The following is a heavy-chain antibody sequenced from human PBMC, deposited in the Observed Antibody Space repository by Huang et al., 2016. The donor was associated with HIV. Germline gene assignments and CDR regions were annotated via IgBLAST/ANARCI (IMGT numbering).Heavy chain of an antibody. J-gene: IGHJ4*02. Sequence: QVQLVQSGAEVKKPGTSVKVSCKTSGYNFSSHALHWLRQAPGQRPEGMGWSNGGNGEKKYSQKFQGRVTITSDTSANIGYMELNSLLSEDTAVYYCARDPLDIRRHFDFWGQGSLVTVSS. CDR3: ARDPLDIRRHFDF. CDR2: SNGGNGEK. CDR1: GYNFSSHA. V-gene: IGHV1-3*01. D-gene: IGHD3-3*01.